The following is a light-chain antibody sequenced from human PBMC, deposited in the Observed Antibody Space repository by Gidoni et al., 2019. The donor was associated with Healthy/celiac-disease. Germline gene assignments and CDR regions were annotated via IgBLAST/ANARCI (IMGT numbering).Light chain of an antibody. CDR3: QQRSNWWT. J-gene: IGKJ1*01. CDR1: QSVSSY. CDR2: YAS. Sequence: EIVLTQSPATLSLSPGERATLSCRASQSVSSYLAWYQQKPGQAPRLLIYYASNRATCIPARFSGSVSGTDFTLTISSLEPEDFAVYYCQQRSNWWTFGQGTKVEIK. V-gene: IGKV3-11*01.